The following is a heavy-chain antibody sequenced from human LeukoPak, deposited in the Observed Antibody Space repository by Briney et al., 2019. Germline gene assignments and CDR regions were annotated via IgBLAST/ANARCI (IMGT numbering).Heavy chain of an antibody. CDR1: GGSFSGYH. J-gene: IGHJ4*02. D-gene: IGHD6-13*01. Sequence: SETLSLTCAVYGGSFSGYHWSWIRQPPGKGLEWIGEINHSGSTNYNPSLKSRVTISVDTSKNQFSLKLSSVTAADTAVYYCASGPLAAAVPFDYWGQGTLVTVSS. CDR2: INHSGST. CDR3: ASGPLAAAVPFDY. V-gene: IGHV4-34*01.